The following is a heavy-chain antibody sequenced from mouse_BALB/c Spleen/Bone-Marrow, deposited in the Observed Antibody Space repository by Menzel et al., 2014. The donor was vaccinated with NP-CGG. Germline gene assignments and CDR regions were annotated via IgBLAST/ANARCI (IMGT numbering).Heavy chain of an antibody. V-gene: IGHV1S22*01. CDR1: GYTFTSYW. J-gene: IGHJ3*01. CDR3: TSYGAWFAY. Sequence: LKQSGSELVRPGASVELSCKASGYTFTSYWMHWVKQRPGQGLEWIGNIYPGSGSTNYDEKFKSKATLTVDTSSSTAYMQLSNLTSEDSAVDYCTSYGAWFAYWGQGTLVTVSA. D-gene: IGHD1-1*01. CDR2: IYPGSGST.